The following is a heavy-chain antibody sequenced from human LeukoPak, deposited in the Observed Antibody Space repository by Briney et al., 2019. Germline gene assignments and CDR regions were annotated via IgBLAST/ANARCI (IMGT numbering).Heavy chain of an antibody. J-gene: IGHJ4*02. CDR1: GYTFTGYY. V-gene: IGHV1-69*02. CDR3: ARGDYDILTGSSDY. D-gene: IGHD3-9*01. Sequence: SVKVSCKASGYTFTGYYMHWVRQAPGQGLEWMGRIIPILGIANYAQKFQGRVTITADKSTSTAYMELSSLRSEDTAVYYCARGDYDILTGSSDYWGQGTLVTVSS. CDR2: IIPILGIA.